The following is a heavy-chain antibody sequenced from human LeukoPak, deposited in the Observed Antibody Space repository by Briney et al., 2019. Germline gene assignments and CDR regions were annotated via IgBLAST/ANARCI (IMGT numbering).Heavy chain of an antibody. CDR2: INHSGST. CDR3: ARGYCSGGSCRSGRYYYYGMDV. Sequence: SETLSLTCAVYGGSFSGYYWSWIRQPPGKGLEWFGEINHSGSTNYNPSLKSRVTISVDTSKNQFSLKLSSVTAADTAAYYWARGYCSGGSCRSGRYYYYGMDVWGQATTVTVSS. CDR1: GGSFSGYY. D-gene: IGHD2-15*01. J-gene: IGHJ6*02. V-gene: IGHV4-34*01.